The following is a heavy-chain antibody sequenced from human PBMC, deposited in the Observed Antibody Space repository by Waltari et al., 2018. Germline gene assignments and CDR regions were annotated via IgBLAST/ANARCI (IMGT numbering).Heavy chain of an antibody. D-gene: IGHD3-3*01. CDR3: ARNYDFWSGYYRSPPNAFDI. Sequence: QVQLVQSGSEVKKPGSSVKLSCKASGGTFRTASFNWLRRAPGQGLEWMGAIIPIFDKANSAQRFQGKVTITADESTSTVYMELSSLTSEDTAVYYCARNYDFWSGYYRSPPNAFDIWGQGTMVTVSS. J-gene: IGHJ3*02. CDR1: GGTFRTAS. V-gene: IGHV1-69*12. CDR2: IIPIFDKA.